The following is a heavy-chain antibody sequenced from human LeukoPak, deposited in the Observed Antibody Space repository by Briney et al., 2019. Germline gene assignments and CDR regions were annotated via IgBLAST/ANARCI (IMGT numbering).Heavy chain of an antibody. CDR3: ARGDVGATTGYYYYSMDV. J-gene: IGHJ6*03. CDR2: INHSGST. Sequence: EPLSLTCAVYGESFSGYYWSWIRQPPGKGLEWIGEINHSGSTDYNPSLKSRVTMSVDTSKNQFSLKLNSVTAADTAVYFCARGDVGATTGYYYYSMDVWGEGTTVTVSS. D-gene: IGHD1-26*01. V-gene: IGHV4-34*01. CDR1: GESFSGYY.